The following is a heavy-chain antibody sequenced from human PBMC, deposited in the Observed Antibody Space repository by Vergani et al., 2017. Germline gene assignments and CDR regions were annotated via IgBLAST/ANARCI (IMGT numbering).Heavy chain of an antibody. D-gene: IGHD1-7*01. J-gene: IGHJ5*02. CDR2: LIPIFGTA. Sequence: QVQLVQSGAEVPTPFSSFPFSFPSSFFPFLLSSLRWVRQAPGPFLSWLLFLIPIFGTANYAQKFQGRVTITADESTSTAYMELSSLRSEDTAVYYCARDLVIGGVITGTTWNDWFDPWGQGTLVTVSS. CDR1: FFPFLLSS. V-gene: IGHV1-69*01. CDR3: ARDLVIGGVITGTTWNDWFDP.